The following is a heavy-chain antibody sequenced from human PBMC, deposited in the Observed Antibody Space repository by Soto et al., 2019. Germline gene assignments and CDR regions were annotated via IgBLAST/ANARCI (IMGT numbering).Heavy chain of an antibody. D-gene: IGHD3-10*01. Sequence: PSEPRSLPCAVSGGSISSGGYSWSWIRQPPGKGLEWIGYIYHSGSTYYNPSLKSRVTISVDRSKNQFSLKLSSVTAADTAVYYCARGTGELLWFGESNWFDPWGQGTLVTVSS. CDR2: IYHSGST. V-gene: IGHV4-30-2*01. J-gene: IGHJ5*02. CDR3: ARGTGELLWFGESNWFDP. CDR1: GGSISSGGYS.